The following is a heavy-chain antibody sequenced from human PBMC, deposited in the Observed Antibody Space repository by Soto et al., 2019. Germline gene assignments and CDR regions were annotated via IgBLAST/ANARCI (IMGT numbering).Heavy chain of an antibody. CDR2: IWYDGSNK. CDR1: GFTFSSYG. D-gene: IGHD6-19*01. Sequence: GGSLRLSCAASGFTFSSYGMYWVRQAPGKGLEWVAVIWYDGSNKYYEDSVKVRFTISRDNSKNTLYLQMNNLRAEDTAVYYCARDGGSGTPVTGAQDYYMYYGMDVWGQGTTVTVSS. V-gene: IGHV3-33*01. J-gene: IGHJ6*02. CDR3: ARDGGSGTPVTGAQDYYMYYGMDV.